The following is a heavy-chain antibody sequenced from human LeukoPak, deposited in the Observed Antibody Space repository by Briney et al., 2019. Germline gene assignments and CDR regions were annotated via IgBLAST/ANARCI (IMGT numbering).Heavy chain of an antibody. CDR2: ITRSSNYI. CDR1: GFTFSSYS. CDR3: ARALYDGSGYYSHFDY. Sequence: GGSLRLSCAASGFTFSSYSMNWVRQAPGKGLEWISSITRSSNYIYYADSMKGRFTISRDNAKKSLYLQMNSLRAEDTAVYYCARALYDGSGYYSHFDYWGQGTLVTVSS. V-gene: IGHV3-21*01. D-gene: IGHD3-22*01. J-gene: IGHJ4*02.